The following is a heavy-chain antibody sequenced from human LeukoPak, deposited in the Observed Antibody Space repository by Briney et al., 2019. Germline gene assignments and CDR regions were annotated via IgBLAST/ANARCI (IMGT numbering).Heavy chain of an antibody. D-gene: IGHD6-19*01. CDR3: ARLGIAVAGTASGMDV. CDR1: GGTFSSYA. Sequence: SVKVSCKASGGTFSSYAISWVRQAPGQGLEWMGRIIPIPGIANYAQKFQGRVTITADKSTSTAYMELSSLRSEDSAVYYCARLGIAVAGTASGMDVWGQGTTVTVSS. V-gene: IGHV1-69*04. CDR2: IIPIPGIA. J-gene: IGHJ6*02.